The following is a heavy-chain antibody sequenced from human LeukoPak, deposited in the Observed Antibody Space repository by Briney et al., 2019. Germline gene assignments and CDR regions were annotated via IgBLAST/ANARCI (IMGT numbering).Heavy chain of an antibody. V-gene: IGHV1-2*02. J-gene: IGHJ4*02. D-gene: IGHD4-17*01. CDR2: INPNSGGT. Sequence: ASVTVSCTSSVYTFTVYYMHWVRQAPGQGLEWMGWINPNSGGTNYAQKFQGRVTMTRDTSISTAYMELSRLRSDDTAVYYCARAGTTVTILFDYWGQGTLVTVSS. CDR1: VYTFTVYY. CDR3: ARAGTTVTILFDY.